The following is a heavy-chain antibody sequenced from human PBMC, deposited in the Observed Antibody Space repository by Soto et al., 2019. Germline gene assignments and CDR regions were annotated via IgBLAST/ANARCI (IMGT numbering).Heavy chain of an antibody. CDR2: IRRKAHGGTT. CDR1: GLTFGDYD. D-gene: IGHD6-19*01. Sequence: PGGSLRLSCTASGLTFGDYDMSWFRQAPGKGPEWVGFIRRKAHGGTTEYAASVKGRFTVSRDDSRSIADLQMNSLETEDTAVYYCSRVGGIGRSYYYFMDVWGKGTTVTVSS. V-gene: IGHV3-49*03. CDR3: SRVGGIGRSYYYFMDV. J-gene: IGHJ6*03.